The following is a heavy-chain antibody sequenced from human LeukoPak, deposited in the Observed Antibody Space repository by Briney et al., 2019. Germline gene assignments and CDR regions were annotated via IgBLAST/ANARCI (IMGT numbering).Heavy chain of an antibody. CDR3: ARDRDRVDP. CDR1: GGSISSYY. V-gene: IGHV4-59*01. CDR2: IYYSGST. Sequence: SETLSLTCTVSGGSISSYYWSWIRQPPGKGLEWIGDIYYSGSTNYNPSLKSRVTISVDTSKNQFSLKLSSVTAADTAVYYCARDRDRVDPWGQGTLVTVSS. D-gene: IGHD2-15*01. J-gene: IGHJ5*02.